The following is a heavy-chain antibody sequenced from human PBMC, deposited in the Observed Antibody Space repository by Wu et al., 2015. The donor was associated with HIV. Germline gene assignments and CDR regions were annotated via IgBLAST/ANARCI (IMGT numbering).Heavy chain of an antibody. J-gene: IGHJ4*02. CDR1: NYTFTTYG. V-gene: IGHV1-18*01. D-gene: IGHD2-2*02. Sequence: QVQLVQSGAEVKKPGASVKVSCKGYNYTFTTYGITWVRQVPGQGFEWMGWVSPYNGHTNYAQKFQGRVTMTADTSTTTVHMELRTLKSDDTAVYYCARYGVGYCSSTSCYISYWGQGTLVTVSS. CDR2: VSPYNGHT. CDR3: ARYGVGYCSSTSCYISY.